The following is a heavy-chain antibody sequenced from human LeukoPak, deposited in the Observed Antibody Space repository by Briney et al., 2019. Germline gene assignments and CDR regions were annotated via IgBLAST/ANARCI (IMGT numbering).Heavy chain of an antibody. V-gene: IGHV4-59*01. J-gene: IGHJ4*02. CDR2: IYYSGST. D-gene: IGHD3-22*01. Sequence: PSETLSLTCTVSGGSISSYYWTWIRQPPGKGLEWIGYIYYSGSTNYNPSLKSRVTISGDTSKNQFSLKLSSVTAADTAVYHCARGLDHYDSSVAYWGQGTLVTVSS. CDR1: GGSISSYY. CDR3: ARGLDHYDSSVAY.